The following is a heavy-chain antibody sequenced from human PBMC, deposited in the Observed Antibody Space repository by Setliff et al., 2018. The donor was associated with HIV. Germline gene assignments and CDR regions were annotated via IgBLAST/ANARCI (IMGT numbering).Heavy chain of an antibody. CDR1: GDSITSTTW. Sequence: SETLSLTCSVSGDSITSTTWWTWVRQPPGKGLEWIGEIYHSGSTNYSPSLNSRVTISVDTSKNQFSLKLTSVTAADTAVYYCARTLRAAAMGYFDYWGQGTLVTVSS. CDR3: ARTLRAAAMGYFDY. CDR2: IYHSGST. D-gene: IGHD5-18*01. J-gene: IGHJ4*02. V-gene: IGHV4-4*02.